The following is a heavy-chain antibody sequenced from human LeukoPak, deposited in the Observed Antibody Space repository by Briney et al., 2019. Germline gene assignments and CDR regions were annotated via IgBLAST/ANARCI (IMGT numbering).Heavy chain of an antibody. CDR3: ATVNSRYHQLLYELLVVFDP. V-gene: IGHV1-24*01. D-gene: IGHD2-2*02. Sequence: ASVKVSCKVSGYTLTELSMHWVRQAPGKGLEWMGGFDPEDGETIYAQKFQGRVTMTEETSTDTAYMELSSLRSEDTAVYYCATVNSRYHQLLYELLVVFDPWGQGTLVTVSS. CDR1: GYTLTELS. CDR2: FDPEDGET. J-gene: IGHJ5*02.